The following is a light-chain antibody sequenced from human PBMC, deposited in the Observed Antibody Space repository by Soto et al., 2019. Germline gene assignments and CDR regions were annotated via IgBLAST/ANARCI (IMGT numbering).Light chain of an antibody. CDR1: STDVGGYNY. J-gene: IGLJ1*01. V-gene: IGLV2-14*01. CDR3: GSYSSTDTPFV. Sequence: QSALAQPSSVSGSPGQSITISCTGTSTDVGGYNYVSWYQHHSGKAPKLLIYEVTNRPSGISDRFSGSKSVNTASLTISGLPAEDESDYYCGSYSSTDTPFVFGTGTKLTV. CDR2: EVT.